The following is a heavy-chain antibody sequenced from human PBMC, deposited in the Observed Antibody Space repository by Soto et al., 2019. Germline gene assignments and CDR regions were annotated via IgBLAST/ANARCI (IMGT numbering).Heavy chain of an antibody. Sequence: GASVKVSCKASGFTLTKYGIGWVRQAPGQGLEWMGWINFYSGTTNYAQKFQGRVTMTRDTSTSTAYMELRSLRSDDSALYYCASRSGQLPYYFDYWGRGTLVTVSS. CDR2: INFYSGTT. CDR1: GFTLTKYG. J-gene: IGHJ4*02. CDR3: ASRSGQLPYYFDY. D-gene: IGHD5-18*01. V-gene: IGHV1-18*01.